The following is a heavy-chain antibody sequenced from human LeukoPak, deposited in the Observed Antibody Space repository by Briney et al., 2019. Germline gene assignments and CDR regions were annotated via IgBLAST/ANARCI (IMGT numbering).Heavy chain of an antibody. J-gene: IGHJ6*03. CDR1: GYTFTGYY. Sequence: ASVKVSCKASGYTFTGYYMHWVRQAPGQGLEWMGIINPSGGSTSYAQKFQGRVTMTRDMSTSTVYMELSRLRSDDTAVYCCARDRPYYGSGSYGYYYMDVWGKGTTVTISS. D-gene: IGHD3-10*01. CDR3: ARDRPYYGSGSYGYYYMDV. V-gene: IGHV1-46*01. CDR2: INPSGGST.